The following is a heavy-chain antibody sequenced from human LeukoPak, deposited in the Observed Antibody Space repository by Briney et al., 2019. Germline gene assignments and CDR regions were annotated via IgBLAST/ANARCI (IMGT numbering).Heavy chain of an antibody. J-gene: IGHJ4*02. Sequence: GGSLRLSCAASGFTFDDYTMHWVRQAPGKGLEWVSLISWDGGSTYYADSVKGRFTISRDNSKNTLYLQMNSLRAEDTAVYYCARGGYSFGIFDYWGQGTLVTVSS. D-gene: IGHD5-18*01. CDR2: ISWDGGST. CDR3: ARGGYSFGIFDY. V-gene: IGHV3-43*01. CDR1: GFTFDDYT.